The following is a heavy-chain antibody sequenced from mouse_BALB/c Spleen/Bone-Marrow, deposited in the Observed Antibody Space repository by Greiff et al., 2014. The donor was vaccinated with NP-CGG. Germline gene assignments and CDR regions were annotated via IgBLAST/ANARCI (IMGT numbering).Heavy chain of an antibody. Sequence: VQLKESGAELVKPGASVKLSCTASGFNIKDTYMHWVKQRPEQGLEWIGRIDPVNGNTKYDPKFQGKATITAGTSSNTAYLKLSSMTSEETAAYYCAGGGTAAAWYFDVWGAGTTVTVSS. CDR1: GFNIKDTY. CDR3: AGGGTAAAWYFDV. D-gene: IGHD1-2*01. J-gene: IGHJ1*01. V-gene: IGHV14-3*02. CDR2: IDPVNGNT.